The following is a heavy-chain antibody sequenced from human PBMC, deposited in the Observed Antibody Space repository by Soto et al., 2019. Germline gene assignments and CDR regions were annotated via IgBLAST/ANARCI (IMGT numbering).Heavy chain of an antibody. CDR3: ARGTLSDYYDSSGYYYY. J-gene: IGHJ4*02. V-gene: IGHV3-20*04. Sequence: GGSLRLSCAASGFTFDDYGMSWVRQAPGKGLEWVSGINWNGGSTGYADSVKGRFTISRDNAKNSLYLQMNSLRAEDTALYYCARGTLSDYYDSSGYYYYWGQGTLVTVSS. CDR2: INWNGGST. CDR1: GFTFDDYG. D-gene: IGHD3-22*01.